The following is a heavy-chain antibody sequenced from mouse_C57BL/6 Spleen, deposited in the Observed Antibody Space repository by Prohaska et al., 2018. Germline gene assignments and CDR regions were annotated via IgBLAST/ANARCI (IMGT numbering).Heavy chain of an antibody. Sequence: EVKLLQSGGGLVQPGGSLKLSCAASGIDFSRYWMSWVRRAPGKGLEWIGEINPDSSTINYAPSLKDKFIIARDNAKNTLYLQMSKVRSEDTALYYCASPNWDGYFDVWGTGTTVTVSS. D-gene: IGHD4-1*01. J-gene: IGHJ1*03. CDR3: ASPNWDGYFDV. V-gene: IGHV4-1*01. CDR2: INPDSSTI. CDR1: GIDFSRYW.